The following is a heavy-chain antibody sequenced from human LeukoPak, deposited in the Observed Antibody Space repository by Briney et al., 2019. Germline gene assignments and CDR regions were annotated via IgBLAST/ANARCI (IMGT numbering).Heavy chain of an antibody. J-gene: IGHJ4*02. D-gene: IGHD6-13*01. CDR3: AKGEEAAAGTLRGCGY. CDR2: ISGGGGNT. V-gene: IGHV3-23*01. Sequence: PGGSLRLSCAASGFTFSSSAMNWVRQAPGKGLEWVSAISGGGGNTFYADSVKGRFTISRDNSKNTLYLQMSSLRAEDTAVYYCAKGEEAAAGTLRGCGYWGQGTLVTVSS. CDR1: GFTFSSSA.